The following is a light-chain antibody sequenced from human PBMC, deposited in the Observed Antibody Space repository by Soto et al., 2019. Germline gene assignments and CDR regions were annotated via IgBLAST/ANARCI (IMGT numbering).Light chain of an antibody. CDR2: GAS. V-gene: IGKV3-15*01. J-gene: IGKJ4*01. CDR3: QQYQNWPLA. CDR1: HNVKSN. Sequence: EIVMTQSPATLPVSPGETATLSCRASHNVKSNIAWYQQRPGQAPRLLIYGASTRATGIPARFSGSGSGTEFTLTISSLQSEDFAVYYCQQYQNWPLAFGGGTKVDIK.